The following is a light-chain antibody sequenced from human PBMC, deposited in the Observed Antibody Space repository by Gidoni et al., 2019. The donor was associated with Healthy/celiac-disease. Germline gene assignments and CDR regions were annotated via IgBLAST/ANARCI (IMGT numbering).Light chain of an antibody. Sequence: EIVLTQSPATLSLSPGERATLSCRASQSVSSYLAWYQQKPGQDPRLLIYDASNRATGIPARFSGSGSGTDSTLTISSLEPEDFAVYYCQQRSNWPLTFGGGTKVEIK. CDR3: QQRSNWPLT. CDR2: DAS. J-gene: IGKJ4*01. CDR1: QSVSSY. V-gene: IGKV3-11*01.